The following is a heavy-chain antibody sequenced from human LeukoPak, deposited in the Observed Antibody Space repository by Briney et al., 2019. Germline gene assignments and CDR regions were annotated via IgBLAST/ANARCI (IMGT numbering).Heavy chain of an antibody. J-gene: IGHJ4*02. V-gene: IGHV3-15*01. CDR1: GFTLSSYE. CDR3: STGGGTNDY. CDR2: IKRKSDGGTT. D-gene: IGHD1-1*01. Sequence: GGSLRLSCTVSGFTLSSYEMSWVRQAPGKGLECVGRIKRKSDGGTTDYAAPVKGRFTISRDDSRNTLYLQMNSLKTEDTAVYYCSTGGGTNDYWGQGTLVTVSS.